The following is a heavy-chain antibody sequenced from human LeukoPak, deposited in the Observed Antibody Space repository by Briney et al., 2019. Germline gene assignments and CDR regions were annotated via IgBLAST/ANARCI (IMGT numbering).Heavy chain of an antibody. J-gene: IGHJ3*02. CDR3: ARRKPSGSYYRSDAFDI. CDR1: GGSISSYY. V-gene: IGHV4-59*08. Sequence: SETLSLTCTVSGGSISSYYWSWIRQPPGKGLEWIGYIYYSGSTNYNPSLKSRVTISVDTSKNQFSLKLGSVTAADTAVYYCARRKPSGSYYRSDAFDIWGQGTMVTVSS. D-gene: IGHD1-26*01. CDR2: IYYSGST.